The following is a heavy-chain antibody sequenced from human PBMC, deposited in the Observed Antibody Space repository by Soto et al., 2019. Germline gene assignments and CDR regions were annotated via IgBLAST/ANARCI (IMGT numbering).Heavy chain of an antibody. CDR2: ISGSGGST. CDR3: AKYTSPRSSLRHYGLYV. CDR1: GLTFNIYA. J-gene: IGHJ6*02. V-gene: IGHV3-23*01. Sequence: GGSLRLSCAASGLTFNIYAMSWARQAPGKGLEWVSTISGSGGSTYYADSVKGRFTISRDNSKNTLHLQMNSLRAEDTAVFYCAKYTSPRSSLRHYGLYVWGRGTTVTVSS. D-gene: IGHD6-6*01.